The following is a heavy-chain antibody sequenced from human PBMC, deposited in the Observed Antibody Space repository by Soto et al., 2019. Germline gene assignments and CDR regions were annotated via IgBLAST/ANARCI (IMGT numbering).Heavy chain of an antibody. J-gene: IGHJ3*02. D-gene: IGHD1-26*01. CDR3: ARPLWAALDAFDI. V-gene: IGHV4-39*01. Sequence: QLQLQESGPGLVKPSETLSLTCTVSGGSISSSSYYWGWIRQPPGKGLEWIGSIYYSGSTYYNPSLKSRVTISVDTSKNQFSLKLSSVTAADTAVYYCARPLWAALDAFDIWGQGTMVTVSS. CDR2: IYYSGST. CDR1: GGSISSSSYY.